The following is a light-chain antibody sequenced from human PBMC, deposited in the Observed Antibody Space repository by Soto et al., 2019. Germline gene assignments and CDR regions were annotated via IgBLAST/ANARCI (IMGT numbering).Light chain of an antibody. J-gene: IGKJ1*01. CDR3: QHYGSFPQT. CDR2: GAS. V-gene: IGKV3-20*01. CDR1: QSVRNNL. Sequence: EVVLTQSPGTLSLSPGERATLSCRASQSVRNNLLARSQQKPGQAPRLLIYGASSRATGIPDRFSGSGSGTDSTLTISRLEPEDLAVYSCQHYGSFPQTFGHEINVDIK.